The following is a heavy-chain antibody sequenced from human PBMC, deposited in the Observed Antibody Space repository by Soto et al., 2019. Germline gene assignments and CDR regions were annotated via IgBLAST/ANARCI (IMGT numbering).Heavy chain of an antibody. J-gene: IGHJ6*02. CDR1: GGTFSSYA. CDR3: ASDVRVSSRRLQRLPGGMDV. CDR2: IIPIFGTA. V-gene: IGHV1-69*13. Sequence: ASVKVSCKASGGTFSSYAISWVRQAPGQGLEWMGGIIPIFGTANYAQKFQGRVTITADESTSTAYMELSSLRSEDTAVYYCASDVRVSSRRLQRLPGGMDVWGQGTTVTVSS. D-gene: IGHD4-17*01.